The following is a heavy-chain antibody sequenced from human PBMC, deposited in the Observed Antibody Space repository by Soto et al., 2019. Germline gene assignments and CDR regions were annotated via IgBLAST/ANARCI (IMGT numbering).Heavy chain of an antibody. Sequence: GASVKVSCKVSGYTRTELSMHWVRQAPGKGLEWMGGFDPEDGETIYAQKFQGRVTMTEDTSTDTAYMELSSLRSEDTAVYYCATGSTKIYQLPWTPDYWGQGTLVTVSS. CDR3: ATGSTKIYQLPWTPDY. V-gene: IGHV1-24*01. D-gene: IGHD2-2*01. CDR2: FDPEDGET. J-gene: IGHJ4*02. CDR1: GYTRTELS.